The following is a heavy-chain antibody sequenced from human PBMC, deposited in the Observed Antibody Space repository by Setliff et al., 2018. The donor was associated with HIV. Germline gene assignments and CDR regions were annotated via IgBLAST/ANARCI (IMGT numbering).Heavy chain of an antibody. CDR3: ARDRRGYYYGSGTMYHMDV. CDR2: IYTSGIT. J-gene: IGHJ6*03. Sequence: SETLSLTCTVSGGSISSGGYYWSWIRQQPGKGLEWIGYIYTSGITDYNPSLKSRVTISGDTSKNQFSLKLSSVTAADTAVYYCARDRRGYYYGSGTMYHMDVWGKGTTVTVSS. V-gene: IGHV4-31*03. D-gene: IGHD3-10*01. CDR1: GGSISSGGYY.